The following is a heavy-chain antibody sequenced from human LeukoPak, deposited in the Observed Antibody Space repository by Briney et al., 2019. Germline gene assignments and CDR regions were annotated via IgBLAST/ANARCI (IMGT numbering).Heavy chain of an antibody. Sequence: PGGSLRLSCAASGFTFSSYAMSWVRQAPGKGLEWVSAISGSGGSTYYADSVKGRFTISRDNSKNTLYLQMNSLRAEDTAVYYCAKGLPPVGYDFWSGWTQTYYYYYYGMDVWGQGTTVTVSS. J-gene: IGHJ6*02. CDR2: ISGSGGST. V-gene: IGHV3-23*01. D-gene: IGHD3-3*01. CDR1: GFTFSSYA. CDR3: AKGLPPVGYDFWSGWTQTYYYYYYGMDV.